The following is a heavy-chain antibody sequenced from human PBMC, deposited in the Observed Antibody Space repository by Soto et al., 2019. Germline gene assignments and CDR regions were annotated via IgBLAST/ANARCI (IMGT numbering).Heavy chain of an antibody. Sequence: QVQLVQSGAEVKKPGASVKVSCKASGYTFTSYGISWVRQAPGRGLEWMGWISAYNGNTNYAQKLQGRVTMTTDTSTSTAYMELRSLRSDDTAVYYCARAYVLLWFGELLYPDYWGQGTLVTVSS. D-gene: IGHD3-10*01. CDR1: GYTFTSYG. CDR2: ISAYNGNT. J-gene: IGHJ4*02. V-gene: IGHV1-18*01. CDR3: ARAYVLLWFGELLYPDY.